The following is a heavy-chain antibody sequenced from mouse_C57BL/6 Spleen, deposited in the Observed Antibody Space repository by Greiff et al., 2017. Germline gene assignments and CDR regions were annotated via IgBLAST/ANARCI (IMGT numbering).Heavy chain of an antibody. CDR2: IYPSDSET. V-gene: IGHV1-61*01. D-gene: IGHD1-1*02. CDR1: GYTFTSYW. J-gene: IGHJ4*01. Sequence: VQLQQPGAELVRPGSSVKLSCKASGYTFTSYWMDWVKQRPGQGLEWIGNIYPSDSETHYNQKFKDKATLTVDKSSSTAYMQLSSLTSEDSAVYYCAREEYYDAMDYWGQGTSVTVSS. CDR3: AREEYYDAMDY.